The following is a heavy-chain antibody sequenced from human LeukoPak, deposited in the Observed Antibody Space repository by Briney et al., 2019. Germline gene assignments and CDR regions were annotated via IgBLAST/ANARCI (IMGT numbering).Heavy chain of an antibody. J-gene: IGHJ4*02. CDR3: ARDVSDCSGGSCYSYFDY. Sequence: ASVKVSCKASGYTFTGYYMHWVRQAPGQGLEWMGIINPSGGNTSYAQKFQGRVTMTRDTSTSTVYMELSSLRSEDTAVYYCARDVSDCSGGSCYSYFDYWGQGTLVTVSS. V-gene: IGHV1-46*01. CDR1: GYTFTGYY. D-gene: IGHD2-15*01. CDR2: INPSGGNT.